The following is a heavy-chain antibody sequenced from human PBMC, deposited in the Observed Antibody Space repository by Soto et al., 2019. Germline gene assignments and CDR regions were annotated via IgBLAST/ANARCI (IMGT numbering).Heavy chain of an antibody. CDR2: IYHSGST. CDR1: GASISRNHW. V-gene: IGHV4-4*02. J-gene: IGHJ4*02. D-gene: IGHD3-9*01. Sequence: LSLTCTVSGASISRNHWLSWVRQAPGKGREWIGEIYHSGSTNYNPSLKSRVTISVDKSKNQLSLKLSSVTAADTAVYYCARSITFYWLFFDYWGQGTLVTVSS. CDR3: ARSITFYWLFFDY.